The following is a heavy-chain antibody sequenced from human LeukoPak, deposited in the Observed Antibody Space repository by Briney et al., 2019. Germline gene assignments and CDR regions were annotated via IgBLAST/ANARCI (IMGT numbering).Heavy chain of an antibody. CDR3: ARGDDYNSYFFDY. CDR1: GGSISSYY. V-gene: IGHV4-59*01. J-gene: IGHJ4*01. D-gene: IGHD5-24*01. CDR2: IYYNGKS. Sequence: SETLSLTCTVSGGSISSYYWCWIRQSPGKGLEWIGYIYYNGKSNYNPSLNSRVTVSVDTSQNHFSLKLRSVTAADTAVYFCARGDDYNSYFFDYWGRGTLVTVSS.